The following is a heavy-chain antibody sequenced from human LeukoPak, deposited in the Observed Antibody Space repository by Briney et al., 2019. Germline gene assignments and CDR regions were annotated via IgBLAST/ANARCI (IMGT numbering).Heavy chain of an antibody. CDR2: TRNKANSYTT. V-gene: IGHV3-72*01. D-gene: IGHD3-22*01. CDR3: ATYYYDSSGYYWAI. Sequence: GGSLRLSCAASGFTFSDHYMDWVRQAPGKGLEWVGRTRNKANSYTTEYAASVKGRFTISRDDSKNSLYLQMNSLKTEDTAVYYCATYYYDSSGYYWAIWGQGTMVTVSS. J-gene: IGHJ3*02. CDR1: GFTFSDHY.